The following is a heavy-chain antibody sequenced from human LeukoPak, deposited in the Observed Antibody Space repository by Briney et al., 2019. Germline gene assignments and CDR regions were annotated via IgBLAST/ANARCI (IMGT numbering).Heavy chain of an antibody. CDR2: ISWNSDTI. Sequence: GGSLRLSCAASGFAFSSYDMHWVRQATGKGLEWVSGISWNSDTIGYADSVKGRFTISRDNAKNSLYLQMNSLRGEDTALYHCAKDISGTYLAALDYWGQGTLVTVSS. V-gene: IGHV3-9*01. J-gene: IGHJ4*02. CDR1: GFAFSSYD. D-gene: IGHD1-26*01. CDR3: AKDISGTYLAALDY.